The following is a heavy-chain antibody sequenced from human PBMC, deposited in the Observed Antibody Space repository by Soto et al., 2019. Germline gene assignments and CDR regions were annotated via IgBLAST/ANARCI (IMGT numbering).Heavy chain of an antibody. J-gene: IGHJ6*02. CDR2: IFPNDEK. V-gene: IGHV2-26*01. CDR1: GFSLSNARMG. Sequence: QVTLKESGPVLVKPTETLTLTCTVSGFSLSNARMGVSWIRQPPGKALEWLAHIFPNDEKSYSTSLKSRLPTSKDPAKSQVVLTMTNRDPEDTATYYCARIRGVVVPAGEWYYYGMDVWGQGTTVTVSS. CDR3: ARIRGVVVPAGEWYYYGMDV. D-gene: IGHD2-2*01.